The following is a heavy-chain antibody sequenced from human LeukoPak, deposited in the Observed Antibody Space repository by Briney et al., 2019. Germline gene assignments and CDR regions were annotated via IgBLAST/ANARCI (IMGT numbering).Heavy chain of an antibody. CDR2: INPSGGST. Sequence: GASVKVSCKASGYTFTSYYMHWVRQAPGQGLEWMGIINPSGGSTSYAQKFQGRVTMTRDTSTSTVYMELSSLRSEDTAVYYCARDPALDSGSFGFDPWGQGTLVTVSS. CDR3: ARDPALDSGSFGFDP. J-gene: IGHJ5*02. D-gene: IGHD1-26*01. V-gene: IGHV1-46*01. CDR1: GYTFTSYY.